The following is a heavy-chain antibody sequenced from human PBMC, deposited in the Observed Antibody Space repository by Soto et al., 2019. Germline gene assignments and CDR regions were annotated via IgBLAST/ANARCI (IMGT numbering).Heavy chain of an antibody. CDR1: GVTGSGSG. CDR2: IYNDGRT. D-gene: IGHD6-13*01. CDR3: ARGLGRSWSPGD. Sequence: GGSLRVSYAAAGVTGSGSGVSWVRQAPGKGLEWVSVIYNDGRTYYADSVKGRFTFSRDNSKNTLYLQMNSLRAEDTAVYYCARGLGRSWSPGDWGQGTQVTVSS. V-gene: IGHV3-66*01. J-gene: IGHJ4*02.